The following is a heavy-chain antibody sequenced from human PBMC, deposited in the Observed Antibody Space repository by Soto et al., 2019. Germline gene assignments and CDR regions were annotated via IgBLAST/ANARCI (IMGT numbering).Heavy chain of an antibody. Sequence: GASVKVSCKASGYTFTSYAMHWVRQAPGQRLEWMGWINAGNGNTKYSQKLQGRVTITRDTSASTAYMELSSLRSEDTAVYYCARAYGSGTYPLDYWGQGTQVTVSS. CDR1: GYTFTSYA. D-gene: IGHD3-10*01. V-gene: IGHV1-3*01. CDR2: INAGNGNT. J-gene: IGHJ4*02. CDR3: ARAYGSGTYPLDY.